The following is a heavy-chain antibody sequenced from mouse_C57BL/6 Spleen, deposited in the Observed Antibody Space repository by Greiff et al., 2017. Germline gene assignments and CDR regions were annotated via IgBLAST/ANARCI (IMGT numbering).Heavy chain of an antibody. D-gene: IGHD6-5*01. CDR3: TRSSEPNYFDY. Sequence: VQLKESGAELVRPGASVKLSCTASGFNIKDDYMHWVKQRPEQGLEWIGWIDPENGDTEYASKFQGKATITADTSSNTAYLQLSSLTSEDTAVYYCTRSSEPNYFDYWGQGTTLTVSS. V-gene: IGHV14-4*01. CDR2: IDPENGDT. J-gene: IGHJ2*01. CDR1: GFNIKDDY.